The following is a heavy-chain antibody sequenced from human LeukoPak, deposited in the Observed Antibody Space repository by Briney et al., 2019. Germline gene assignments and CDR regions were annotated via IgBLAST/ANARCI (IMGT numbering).Heavy chain of an antibody. CDR3: AGEMATYGPFDY. CDR1: GFTFSSYG. V-gene: IGHV3-33*01. J-gene: IGHJ4*02. D-gene: IGHD5-12*01. Sequence: TGGSLRLSCAASGFTFSSYGMPWVRQAPGKGLEWVAVIWYDGSNKYYADSVKGRFTISRDNSKNTLYLQMNSLRAEDTAVYYCAGEMATYGPFDYWGQGTLVTVSS. CDR2: IWYDGSNK.